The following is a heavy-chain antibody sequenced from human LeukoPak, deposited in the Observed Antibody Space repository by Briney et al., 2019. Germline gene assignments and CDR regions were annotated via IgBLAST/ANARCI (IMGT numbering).Heavy chain of an antibody. CDR3: ARVLSSWPEFDY. J-gene: IGHJ4*02. D-gene: IGHD6-13*01. Sequence: SETLSLTCAVYGGSFSGYYWSWIRQPPGKGLEWIGEISHSGSTNYNPSLKSRVTISVDTSKNQFSLKLSSVTAADTAVCYCARVLSSWPEFDYWGQGTLVTVSS. V-gene: IGHV4-34*01. CDR1: GGSFSGYY. CDR2: ISHSGST.